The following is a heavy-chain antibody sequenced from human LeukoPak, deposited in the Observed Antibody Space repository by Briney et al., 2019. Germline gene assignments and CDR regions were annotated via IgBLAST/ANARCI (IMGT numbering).Heavy chain of an antibody. Sequence: ASVKVSCKASGYTFTSYGISWVRQAPGQGLEWVGWISAYNGNTNYAQKLQGRVTMTTDTSTSTAYMELRSLRSDDTAVYYCARVRSIAAAGTPGNYWGQGTLVTVSS. CDR1: GYTFTSYG. J-gene: IGHJ4*02. CDR2: ISAYNGNT. V-gene: IGHV1-18*01. D-gene: IGHD6-13*01. CDR3: ARVRSIAAAGTPGNY.